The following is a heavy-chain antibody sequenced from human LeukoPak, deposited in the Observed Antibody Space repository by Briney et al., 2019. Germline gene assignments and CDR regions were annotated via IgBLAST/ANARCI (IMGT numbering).Heavy chain of an antibody. D-gene: IGHD6-19*01. CDR2: IKTDGSEK. J-gene: IGHJ4*02. V-gene: IGHV3-7*01. Sequence: GGSLRLSCAASVFTFSSFWMSWVRQAPGKGLEWVANIKTDGSEKYYVDSAKGRFTISRDNAKNSLSLQMNSLRVEDTAVYYCVRDMGSSSWHAFDHWGQGTLVAVSS. CDR3: VRDMGSSSWHAFDH. CDR1: VFTFSSFW.